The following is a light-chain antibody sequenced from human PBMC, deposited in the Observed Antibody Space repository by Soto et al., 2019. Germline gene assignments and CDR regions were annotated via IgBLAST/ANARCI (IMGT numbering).Light chain of an antibody. CDR2: EVS. V-gene: IGLV2-14*01. J-gene: IGLJ2*01. Sequence: QSALTQPASVSGSPGQSITISCSGTSSDVGGYKYVSWYQQHPGKAPKLMIYEVSNWPSGVSNRFSGSKSDNTASLTISGLQAEDEAHYYCSSYTSSSTLVVFGGGTKLTVL. CDR1: SSDVGGYKY. CDR3: SSYTSSSTLVV.